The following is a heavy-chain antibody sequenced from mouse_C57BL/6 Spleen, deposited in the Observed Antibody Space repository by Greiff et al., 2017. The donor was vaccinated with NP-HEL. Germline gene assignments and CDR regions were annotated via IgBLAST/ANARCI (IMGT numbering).Heavy chain of an antibody. V-gene: IGHV1-5*01. CDR1: GYTFTSYW. J-gene: IGHJ2*01. D-gene: IGHD1-1*01. CDR3: TREGDYYGSRFDY. Sequence: EVQGVESGTVLARPGASVKMSCKTSGYTFTSYWMHWVKQRPGQGLEWIGAIYPGNSDTSYNQKFKGKAKLTAVTSASTAYMELSSLTNEDSAVYYCTREGDYYGSRFDYWGQGTTLTVSS. CDR2: IYPGNSDT.